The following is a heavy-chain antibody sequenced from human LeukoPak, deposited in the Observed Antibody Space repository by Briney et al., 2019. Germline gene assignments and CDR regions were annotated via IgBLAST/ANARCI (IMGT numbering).Heavy chain of an antibody. J-gene: IGHJ4*02. CDR3: AKSVGYHSDRSGYYWLGTFDS. CDR1: GFTLSSYP. V-gene: IGHV3-23*01. D-gene: IGHD3-22*01. Sequence: GGSLRLSCVPSGFTLSSYPMSWVRQAAGKGLEWVASISGGGLNTYYADSVKGRFTISRDESKNTLYLQINSLRAEDTAVYYCAKSVGYHSDRSGYYWLGTFDSWGQGTLVTVSS. CDR2: ISGGGLNT.